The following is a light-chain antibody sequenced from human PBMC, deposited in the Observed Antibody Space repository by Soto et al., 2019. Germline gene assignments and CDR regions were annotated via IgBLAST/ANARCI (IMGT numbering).Light chain of an antibody. CDR3: AAWDDSLSGRV. V-gene: IGLV1-47*01. Sequence: QSVLTQPPSASGTPGQRVTISCSGSSSNIGSNYVYWYQQLPGTAPKLLIYRNNQRPSGVTDRFSGSKSGTSASLAISGLRSEDEADYYCAAWDDSLSGRVFGTGTKVTVL. CDR2: RNN. J-gene: IGLJ1*01. CDR1: SSNIGSNY.